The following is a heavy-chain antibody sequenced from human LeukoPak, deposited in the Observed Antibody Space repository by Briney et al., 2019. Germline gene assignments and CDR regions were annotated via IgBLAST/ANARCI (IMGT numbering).Heavy chain of an antibody. D-gene: IGHD6-6*01. V-gene: IGHV3-11*01. CDR1: GFSFSDYY. CDR2: TSSSGSTV. CDR3: ARERGIAARPFDY. Sequence: GGFLRLSCAASGFSFSDYYMNWIRQAPGKGLEWVSYTSSSGSTVYYADSVKGRFSISRDNAKNSLYLQMNSLRAEDTAVYYCARERGIAARPFDYWGQGTLVTVSS. J-gene: IGHJ4*02.